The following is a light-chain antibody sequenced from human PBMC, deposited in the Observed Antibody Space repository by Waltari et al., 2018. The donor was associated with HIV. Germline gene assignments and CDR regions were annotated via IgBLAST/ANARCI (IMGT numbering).Light chain of an antibody. CDR1: ASPKHF. V-gene: IGLV3-25*03. J-gene: IGLJ2*01. CDR2: HDV. Sequence: YDLPPAPPVSLYPAQPATITCSGDASPKHFVSWSRQRPGQAPMIFSSHDVQRAPGVRTRFSASTSGTSATLTISEVQAQDEADYYCQAAHSSHTIFGGGTKLTVL. CDR3: QAAHSSHTI.